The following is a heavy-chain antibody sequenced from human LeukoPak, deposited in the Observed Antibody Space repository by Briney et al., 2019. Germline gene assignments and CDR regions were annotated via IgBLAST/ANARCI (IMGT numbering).Heavy chain of an antibody. D-gene: IGHD4-17*01. CDR2: IYYSGST. J-gene: IGHJ3*02. CDR1: GGSISSGGYY. CDR3: ARGSGATVTRVVAFDI. Sequence: PSETLSLTCTDSGGSISSGGYYWSWIRQHPGKGLEWIGYIYYSGSTYYNPSLKSRVTISVDTSKNQFSLKLSSVTAADTAVYYCARGSGATVTRVVAFDIWGQGTMVTVSS. V-gene: IGHV4-31*03.